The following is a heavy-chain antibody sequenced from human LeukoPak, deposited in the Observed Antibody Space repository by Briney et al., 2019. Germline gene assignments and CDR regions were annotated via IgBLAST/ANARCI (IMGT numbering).Heavy chain of an antibody. CDR1: GFTFSSYE. V-gene: IGHV3-21*01. CDR3: ARDPYSGNYGNDYYYYMDV. CDR2: ITRSGTYI. Sequence: GGSLRLSCAASGFTFSSYEMNWVRQAPGKAMEWVSSITRSGTYIFYADSVKGRFTISRDNAKNSLYLQMDSLGPEDTAVYYCARDPYSGNYGNDYYYYMDVWGKGTTVTISS. J-gene: IGHJ6*03. D-gene: IGHD1-26*01.